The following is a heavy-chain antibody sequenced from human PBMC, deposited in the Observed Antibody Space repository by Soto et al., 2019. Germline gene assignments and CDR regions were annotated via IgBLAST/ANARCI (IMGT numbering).Heavy chain of an antibody. CDR1: GGSISSSSYY. J-gene: IGHJ4*02. D-gene: IGHD3-22*01. Sequence: SETLSLTCTVSGGSISSSSYYWGWIRQPPGKGLEWIGSIYYSGSTYYNPSLKSRVTISVDTSKNQFSLKLSSVTAADTAVYYCARQRPDYYDSSGYRSDYWGQGTLVTVSS. CDR2: IYYSGST. V-gene: IGHV4-39*01. CDR3: ARQRPDYYDSSGYRSDY.